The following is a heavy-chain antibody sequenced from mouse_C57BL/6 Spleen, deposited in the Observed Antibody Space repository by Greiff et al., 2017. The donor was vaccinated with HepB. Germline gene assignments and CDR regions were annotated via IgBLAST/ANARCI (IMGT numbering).Heavy chain of an antibody. CDR3: ARFMVSTGETWFAY. D-gene: IGHD2-2*01. CDR2: IWTGGGT. CDR1: GFSLTSYA. V-gene: IGHV2-9-1*01. J-gene: IGHJ3*01. Sequence: LQESGPGLVAPLQSLSITCTVSGFSLTSYAISWVRQPPGKGLEWLGVIWTGGGTNYNSALKSRLSISKDNSKSQVFLKMNSLQTDDTARYYCARFMVSTGETWFAYWGQGTLVTVSA.